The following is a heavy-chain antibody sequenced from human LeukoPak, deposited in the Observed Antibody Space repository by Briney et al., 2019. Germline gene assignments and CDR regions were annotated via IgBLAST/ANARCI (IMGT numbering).Heavy chain of an antibody. J-gene: IGHJ4*02. CDR2: ISSSDSTI. D-gene: IGHD3-3*01. CDR3: ARVFEDVPQFDY. Sequence: GGSLRLSCAASGFTFSDYYMSWIRQAPGKGLEWVSYISSSDSTIYYADSVKGRFTISRDNAKNSLYLQMNSLRAEDTAVYYCARVFEDVPQFDYWGQGTLVTVSS. V-gene: IGHV3-11*01. CDR1: GFTFSDYY.